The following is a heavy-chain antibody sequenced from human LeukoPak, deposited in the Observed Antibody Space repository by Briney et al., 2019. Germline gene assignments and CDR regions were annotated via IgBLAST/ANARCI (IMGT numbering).Heavy chain of an antibody. V-gene: IGHV4-4*07. CDR3: ARDLGGYRDGSYYYYMDV. Sequence: PSETLSLTCTVSGGSVSTYYWSWIRQPAGKGLEFIGRFFTSGTSGTTNYNPSLKSRVTMSLDTSKNQFSLKLSSVTAADTAVYYCARDLGGYRDGSYYYYMDVWGKGTTVTVSS. CDR2: FFTSGTSGTT. J-gene: IGHJ6*03. D-gene: IGHD5-18*01. CDR1: GGSVSTYY.